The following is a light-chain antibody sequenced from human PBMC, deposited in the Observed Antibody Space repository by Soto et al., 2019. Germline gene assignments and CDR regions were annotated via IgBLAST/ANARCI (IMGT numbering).Light chain of an antibody. CDR1: QSLVHSDGNTY. J-gene: IGKJ1*01. CDR2: KVS. CDR3: MQGTHWPPTT. V-gene: IGKV2-30*02. Sequence: DVVMTQSPLSLSVTLGQPASISCRSSQSLVHSDGNTYLNWFQQRPGQSPRRLIYKVSNRDSGVPDRFSGSGSDTDFTLKISRVEAEDVGVYYCMQGTHWPPTTFGQGTKVEIE.